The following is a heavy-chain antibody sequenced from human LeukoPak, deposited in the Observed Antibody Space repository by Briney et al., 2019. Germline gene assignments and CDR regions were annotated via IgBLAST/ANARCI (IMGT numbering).Heavy chain of an antibody. V-gene: IGHV1-46*01. D-gene: IGHD2-8*01. J-gene: IGHJ6*02. CDR3: ASVYLYGMDV. CDR2: INPSGGGT. Sequence: GASVKVSCKASGGTFSSYAISWVRQAPGQGLEWMAIINPSGGGTKYAQKFQGRVTMTRDTPTNTVYMELGSLRTEDTAVYYCASVYLYGMDVWGQGTTVTVSS. CDR1: GGTFSSYA.